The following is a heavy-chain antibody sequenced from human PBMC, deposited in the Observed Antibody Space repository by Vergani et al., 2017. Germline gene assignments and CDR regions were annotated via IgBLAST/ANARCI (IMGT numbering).Heavy chain of an antibody. CDR2: FDPEDGET. D-gene: IGHD3-10*01. CDR1: GYTFTSYG. Sequence: QVQLVQSGAEVKKPGASVKVSCKASGYTFTSYGISWVRQAPGQGLEWMGGFDPEDGETIYAQKFQGRVTMTEDTSTDTAYMELSSLRSEDTAVYYCARDLSYGSGGMDVWGQGTTVTVSS. V-gene: IGHV1-24*01. CDR3: ARDLSYGSGGMDV. J-gene: IGHJ6*02.